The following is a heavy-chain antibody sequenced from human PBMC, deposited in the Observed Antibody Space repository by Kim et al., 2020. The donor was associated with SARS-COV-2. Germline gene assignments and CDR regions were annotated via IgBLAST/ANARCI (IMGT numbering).Heavy chain of an antibody. CDR3: AIAAAGIGDAFDI. J-gene: IGHJ3*02. V-gene: IGHV1-69*01. Sequence: YAQKFQGRVTITADESTSTAYMELSSLRSEDTAVYYCAIAAAGIGDAFDIWGQGTMVTVSS. D-gene: IGHD6-13*01.